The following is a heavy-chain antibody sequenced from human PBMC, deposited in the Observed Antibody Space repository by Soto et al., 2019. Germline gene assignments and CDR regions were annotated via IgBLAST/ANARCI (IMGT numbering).Heavy chain of an antibody. CDR1: GFTFSRYG. Sequence: GGSLRLSCAASGFTFSRYGMNWLRQAPGKGLEWAASISSTTSYVYYADSVKGRFSTSRDNAKNILYLEMYALRTEDTAVYYCARDPSEGRVGNWFESWGQGT. D-gene: IGHD2-2*01. V-gene: IGHV3-21*06. CDR2: ISSTTSYV. CDR3: ARDPSEGRVGNWFES. J-gene: IGHJ5*01.